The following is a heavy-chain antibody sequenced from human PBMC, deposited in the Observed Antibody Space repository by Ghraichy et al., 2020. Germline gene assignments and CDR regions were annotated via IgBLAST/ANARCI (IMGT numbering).Heavy chain of an antibody. CDR2: MNPNSGNT. D-gene: IGHD3-3*01. CDR1: GYTFTSYD. CDR3: ARGYDFWSGYYTTYYYGMDV. Sequence: ASVKVSCKASGYTFTSYDINWVRQATGQGLEWMGWMNPNSGNTGYAQKFQGRVTMTRNTSISTAYMELSSLRSEDTAVYYCARGYDFWSGYYTTYYYGMDVWGQGTTVTVSS. V-gene: IGHV1-8*01. J-gene: IGHJ6*02.